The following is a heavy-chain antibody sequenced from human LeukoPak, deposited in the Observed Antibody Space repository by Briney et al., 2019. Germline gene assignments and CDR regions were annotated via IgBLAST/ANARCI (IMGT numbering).Heavy chain of an antibody. CDR1: GYTFTGYY. J-gene: IGHJ1*01. Sequence: ASVKVSCKASGYTFTGYYMHWVRQAPGQGLEWMGWINPNSGGTNYAQKFQGRVTMTRDTSISTAYMELSRLRSDDTAVYYCARALRRIAAAGTPIFHHWGQGTLVTVSS. CDR2: INPNSGGT. CDR3: ARALRRIAAAGTPIFHH. D-gene: IGHD6-13*01. V-gene: IGHV1-2*02.